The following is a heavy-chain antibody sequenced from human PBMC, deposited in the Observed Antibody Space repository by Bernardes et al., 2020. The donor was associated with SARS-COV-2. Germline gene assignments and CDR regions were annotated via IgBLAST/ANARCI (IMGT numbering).Heavy chain of an antibody. J-gene: IGHJ6*02. CDR3: ARVDQIYYYYGMDV. V-gene: IGHV4-31*03. CDR1: GGSISSGGYY. Sequence: LSLTCTVSGGSISSGGYYWSWIRQHPGKGLEWIGYIYYSGSTYYNPSLKSRVTISVDTSKNQFSLKLSSVTAADTAVYYCARVDQIYYYYGMDVWGQGTTVTVSS. CDR2: IYYSGST.